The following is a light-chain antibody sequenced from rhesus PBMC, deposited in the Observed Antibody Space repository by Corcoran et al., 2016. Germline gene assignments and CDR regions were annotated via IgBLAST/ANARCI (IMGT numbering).Light chain of an antibody. J-gene: IGKJ4*01. CDR3: LQTSNWPLS. V-gene: IGKV3-24*03. CDR1: QSITTY. Sequence: VMTQSPATLALSPGERATLSCRASQSITTYLAWSQPTLGQAPRLLIYGAYIRATCIPDRVRGSGSGTEFTLTISSLEPEYVGIYFCLQTSNWPLSFGGGTKVEI. CDR2: GAY.